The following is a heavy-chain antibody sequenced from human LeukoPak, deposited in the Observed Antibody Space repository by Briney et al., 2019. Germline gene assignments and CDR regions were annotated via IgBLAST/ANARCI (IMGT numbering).Heavy chain of an antibody. J-gene: IGHJ4*02. CDR1: GFTFSSYW. D-gene: IGHD1-26*01. CDR3: ARDWVGATDY. CDR2: INTDGNSI. Sequence: GGSLRLSCEASGFTFSSYWMCWVRQAPGKGLVWVSRINTDGNSISYADSVRGRFTISRDNAKNTLYLQMNSLRAEDTAVYYCARDWVGATDYWGQGTLVTVSS. V-gene: IGHV3-74*01.